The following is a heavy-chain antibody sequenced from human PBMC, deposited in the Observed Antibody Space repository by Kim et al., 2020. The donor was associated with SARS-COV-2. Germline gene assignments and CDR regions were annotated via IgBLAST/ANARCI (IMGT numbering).Heavy chain of an antibody. D-gene: IGHD6-19*01. J-gene: IGHJ4*02. CDR2: VYHSGTT. V-gene: IGHV4-38-2*02. CDR3: ARFVPGRMDY. Sequence: SETLSLTCTVSGYSITSGDYWGWIRQPPGKGLEFIGSVYHSGTTYDNPSLKGRVTISVDTYQNQFSLKVNSVTAADTAVYYCARFVPGRMDYWGQGILVTVSS. CDR1: GYSITSGDY.